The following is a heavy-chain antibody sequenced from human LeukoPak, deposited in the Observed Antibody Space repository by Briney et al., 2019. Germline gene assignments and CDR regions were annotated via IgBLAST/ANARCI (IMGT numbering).Heavy chain of an antibody. J-gene: IGHJ4*02. CDR1: GYTFTAFS. CDR3: ARVKGASDY. CDR2: INPNSGDT. V-gene: IGHV1-2*02. Sequence: ASVKVSCKASGYTFTAFSLHWVRQAPEQGLEWMAWINPNSGDTNYAQKFQDRVTLTRDTSITTAYMELRNLRSDDTAVYYCARVKGASDYWGQGTLVTVSS. D-gene: IGHD1-26*01.